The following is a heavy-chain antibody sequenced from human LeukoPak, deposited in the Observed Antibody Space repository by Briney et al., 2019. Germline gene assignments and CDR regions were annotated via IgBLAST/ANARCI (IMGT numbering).Heavy chain of an antibody. D-gene: IGHD6-19*01. J-gene: IGHJ4*02. CDR3: ARQSSGGCGLGY. V-gene: IGHV1-2*02. Sequence: ASVTVSCTASGYTFTGNYMHWVRQTPGQGLEWMGWINPNSGGTNYAQKFQGRVTMTRDTSISTAYMELSRLRSDDTAVYYCARQSSGGCGLGYGGQGTLVTVSS. CDR2: INPNSGGT. CDR1: GYTFTGNY.